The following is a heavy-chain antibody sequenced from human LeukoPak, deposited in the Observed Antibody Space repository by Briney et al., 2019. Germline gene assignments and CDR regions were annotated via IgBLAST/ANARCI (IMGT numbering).Heavy chain of an antibody. J-gene: IGHJ4*02. CDR2: IYYSGST. V-gene: IGHV4-59*12. CDR3: ARSPRSSWYFGRFDY. Sequence: SETLSLTCTVSGGSISSYYWSWIRQPPGKGLEWIGYIYYSGSTNYNPSLKSRVTISVDTSKNQFSLKLSSVTAADTAVYYCARSPRSSWYFGRFDYWGQGTLVTVSS. CDR1: GGSISSYY. D-gene: IGHD6-13*01.